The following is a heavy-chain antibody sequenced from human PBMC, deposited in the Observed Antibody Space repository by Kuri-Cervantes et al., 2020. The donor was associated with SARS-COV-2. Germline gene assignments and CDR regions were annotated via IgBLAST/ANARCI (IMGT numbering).Heavy chain of an antibody. Sequence: GESLKISCAASGFTFSDYYMSWIRRAPGKGLEWVSHISSSSSYTNYADSVKGRFTISRDNAKNSLYLQMNSLRAEDTAVYYCARGLMGYCTGGVCPTRIDPWGQGTLVTVSS. J-gene: IGHJ5*02. D-gene: IGHD2-8*02. CDR1: GFTFSDYY. CDR2: ISSSSSYT. V-gene: IGHV3-11*05. CDR3: ARGLMGYCTGGVCPTRIDP.